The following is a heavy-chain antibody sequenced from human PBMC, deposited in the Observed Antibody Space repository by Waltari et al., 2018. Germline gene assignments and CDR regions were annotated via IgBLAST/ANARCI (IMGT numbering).Heavy chain of an antibody. CDR3: AGGSAYGVDV. Sequence: QVQLQASGPGQVKPSETLSLTCAVSGASITSHYWSWIRQIPEKGVEWIGHSYYTGTATYNPSLESRVTISVDMSKNQFSLKVTSVTPADTAEYFCAGGSAYGVDVWGQGTTVTVSS. CDR1: GASITSHY. J-gene: IGHJ6*02. V-gene: IGHV4-59*11. CDR2: SYYTGTA. D-gene: IGHD6-25*01.